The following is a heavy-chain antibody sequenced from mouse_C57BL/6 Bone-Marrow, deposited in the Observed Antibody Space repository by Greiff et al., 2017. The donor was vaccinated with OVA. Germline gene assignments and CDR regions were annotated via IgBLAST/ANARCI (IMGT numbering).Heavy chain of an antibody. CDR2: IAPNTGGT. D-gene: IGHD1-1*01. Sequence: VQLQQPGAELVQPGASVKLSCKASGYTFTDYWLHWVKQRPGRGLEWLGRIAPNTGGTKYNEKFTSKATLTVDKPSITAYMQLSSLASEDSAVYYSARDYGSSDYFDYWGQGTTLTVSS. V-gene: IGHV1-72*01. J-gene: IGHJ2*01. CDR3: ARDYGSSDYFDY. CDR1: GYTFTDYW.